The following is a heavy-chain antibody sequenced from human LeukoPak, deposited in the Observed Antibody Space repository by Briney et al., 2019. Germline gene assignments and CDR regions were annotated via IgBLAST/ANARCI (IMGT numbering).Heavy chain of an antibody. CDR2: ISYDGSNK. D-gene: IGHD3-22*01. CDR3: ARDPTTYYYDSSGSAHAFDI. J-gene: IGHJ3*02. V-gene: IGHV3-30-3*01. Sequence: GGSLRLSCAASGFTFSSYAMHWVRQAPGKGLEWVAVISYDGSNKYYADSVKGRFTISRDNSKNTLYLQMNSLRAEDTAVYYCARDPTTYYYDSSGSAHAFDIWGQGTMVTVSS. CDR1: GFTFSSYA.